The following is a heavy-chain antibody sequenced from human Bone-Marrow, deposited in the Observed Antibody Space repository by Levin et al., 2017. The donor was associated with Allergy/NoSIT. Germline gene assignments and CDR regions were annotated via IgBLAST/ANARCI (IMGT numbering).Heavy chain of an antibody. CDR2: ISYDGGSK. CDR1: GFTFSTYA. J-gene: IGHJ4*02. D-gene: IGHD6-19*01. V-gene: IGHV3-30*18. Sequence: PGGSLRLSCAASGFTFSTYAMHWVRQAPGKGLEWVALISYDGGSKNYADSVKGRFTISRDNSKNTLYLQMSSLIPEDTAVYYCAKDRSIYNSGRWSFDNWGQGTLVTVSS. CDR3: AKDRSIYNSGRWSFDN.